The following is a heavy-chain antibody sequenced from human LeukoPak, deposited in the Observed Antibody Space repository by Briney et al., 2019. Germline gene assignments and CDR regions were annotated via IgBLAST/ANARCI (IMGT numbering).Heavy chain of an antibody. V-gene: IGHV4-59*01. CDR1: GGSINSYY. CDR3: ARDRDSSGLRDFDV. J-gene: IGHJ2*01. Sequence: SETLSLTCTVSGGSINSYYWSWIRQPPGKGLEWIGYIYYSGNTNYNPSLKSRVSISIDTSKNQLSLQLSSVTAADTAVYYCARDRDSSGLRDFDVWGRGTLVTVSA. CDR2: IYYSGNT. D-gene: IGHD3-22*01.